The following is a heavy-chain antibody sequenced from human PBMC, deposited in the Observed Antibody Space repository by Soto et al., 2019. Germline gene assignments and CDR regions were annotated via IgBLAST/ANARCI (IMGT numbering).Heavy chain of an antibody. J-gene: IGHJ3*02. D-gene: IGHD3-10*01. CDR1: GYTSTGYV. Sequence: QVQLVQSGAEVKKPGASLKISCETSGYTSTGYVMHWVRQDPGQRPEWMGWISTGTGNTRSSQRFQGRVTFTGDASSSTFYMGLSSLTFEDTAVYYCAREGINAGIRPWGDASDIWGQGTMVTVSS. V-gene: IGHV1-3*04. CDR2: ISTGTGNT. CDR3: AREGINAGIRPWGDASDI.